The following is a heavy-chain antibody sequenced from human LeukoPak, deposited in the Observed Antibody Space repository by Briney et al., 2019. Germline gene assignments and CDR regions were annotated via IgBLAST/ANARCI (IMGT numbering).Heavy chain of an antibody. Sequence: GGSLRLSCAASGFTFSNYEMHWVRLVLGKGLEWVSAIGVAGNTFYAGSVKGRFTISRENAKDSFHLQMNSLGAGDTAVYYCAREGSLSSSDAFDIWGQGTMVTVSS. V-gene: IGHV3-13*01. J-gene: IGHJ3*02. CDR2: IGVAGNT. D-gene: IGHD6-6*01. CDR3: AREGSLSSSDAFDI. CDR1: GFTFSNYE.